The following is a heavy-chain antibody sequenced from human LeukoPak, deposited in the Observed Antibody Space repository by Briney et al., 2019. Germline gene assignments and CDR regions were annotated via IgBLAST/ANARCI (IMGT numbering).Heavy chain of an antibody. CDR3: ANLWEMGY. D-gene: IGHD5-24*01. CDR1: AFSFSDYW. CDR2: VKPDGSEK. V-gene: IGHV3-7*01. J-gene: IGHJ4*02. Sequence: GGALRLSCAASAFSFSDYWMSGVRHAPGEGREWVANVKPDGSEKYYVDSVKGRFTISRDNARDSLYLQMDSLRAEDTAVYYCANLWEMGYWGQGTLVTVSS.